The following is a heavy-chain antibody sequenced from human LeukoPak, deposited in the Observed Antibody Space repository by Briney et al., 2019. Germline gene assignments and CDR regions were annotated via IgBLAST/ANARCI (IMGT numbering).Heavy chain of an antibody. CDR3: AKDADLPLRYGSGFFDY. CDR1: GFTFSSYA. V-gene: IGHV3-23*01. Sequence: GGSLRLSCAASGFTFSSYAMSWVRQAPGKGLEWVSAISGSGGSTYYADSVKGRFTISRDNSKNTLYLQMNSLRAEDTDVYYCAKDADLPLRYGSGFFDYWGQGTLVTVSP. CDR2: ISGSGGST. D-gene: IGHD3-10*01. J-gene: IGHJ4*02.